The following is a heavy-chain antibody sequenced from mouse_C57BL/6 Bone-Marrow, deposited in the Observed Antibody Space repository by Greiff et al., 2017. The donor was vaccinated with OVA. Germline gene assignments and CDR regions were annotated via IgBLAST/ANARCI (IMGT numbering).Heavy chain of an antibody. J-gene: IGHJ3*01. CDR1: GYTFTSYW. V-gene: IGHV1-69*01. Sequence: QVQLQQPGAELVMPGASVKLSCKASGYTFTSYWMHWVKQRPGQGLEWIGEIDPSDSYTNYNQKFKGKSTLTVDKSSSTAYLQLSSLTSEDSAVYYCAASPPFYYEYGWFAYWGQGTLVTVSA. CDR3: AASPPFYYEYGWFAY. D-gene: IGHD2-4*01. CDR2: IDPSDSYT.